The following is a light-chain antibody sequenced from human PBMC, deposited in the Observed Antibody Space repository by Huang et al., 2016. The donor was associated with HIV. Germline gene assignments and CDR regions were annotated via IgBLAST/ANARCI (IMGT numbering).Light chain of an antibody. CDR3: QQYYSTPPYT. V-gene: IGKV4-1*01. Sequence: DIVMTQSPDSLAVSLGERATINCKSSQSVLYSSNNKNYLAWYQQKLGQPPKLLIYWGSTREAGVPDRFSGSGSGTDFTLTISSLQAEDVAVYYCQQYYSTPPYTFGQGTKLEIK. CDR2: WGS. CDR1: QSVLYSSNNKNY. J-gene: IGKJ2*01.